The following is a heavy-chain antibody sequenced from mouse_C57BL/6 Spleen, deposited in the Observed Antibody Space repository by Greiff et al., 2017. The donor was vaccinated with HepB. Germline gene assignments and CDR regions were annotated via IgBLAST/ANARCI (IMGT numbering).Heavy chain of an antibody. Sequence: QVQLQQSGPELVKPGASVKISCKASGYAFSSSWMNWVKQRPGKGLEWIGRIYPGDGDTNYNGKFKGKATLTADKSSSTAYMQLSSLTSEDSAVYFCARSITTVVSDYWGKGTTLTVSS. V-gene: IGHV1-82*01. CDR2: IYPGDGDT. D-gene: IGHD1-1*01. CDR1: GYAFSSSW. J-gene: IGHJ2*01. CDR3: ARSITTVVSDY.